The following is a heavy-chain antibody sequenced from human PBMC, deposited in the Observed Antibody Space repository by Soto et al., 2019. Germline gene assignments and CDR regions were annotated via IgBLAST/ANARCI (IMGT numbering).Heavy chain of an antibody. CDR3: AAYCYTMTCTHFHGYS. Sequence: EVQLVESGGGLVQTGGSLRLSCAVSGFRFRDYWMSWVRQAPGKGLEWVANIKQDESDKYYVDSVKGRFTISRDNAKNELYLQMNSLRVEYTAVYYCAAYCYTMTCTHFHGYSWGQGTQVTVSS. D-gene: IGHD3-16*02. J-gene: IGHJ5*02. CDR1: GFRFRDYW. V-gene: IGHV3-7*03. CDR2: IKQDESDK.